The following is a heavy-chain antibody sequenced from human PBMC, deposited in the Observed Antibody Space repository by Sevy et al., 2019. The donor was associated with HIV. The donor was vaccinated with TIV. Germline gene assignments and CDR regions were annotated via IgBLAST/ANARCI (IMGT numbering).Heavy chain of an antibody. J-gene: IGHJ4*02. D-gene: IGHD6-13*01. Sequence: GGSLRLSCVVSGYSFSSYAISWVRQAPGQGLEWVSTINGRGGSTYYADSVKGRFTRSRDNPKNTLFLQMINLRVDDTAIYYSARPSPRIAAAASAFYDNWGQGTLVTVSS. CDR1: GYSFSSYA. V-gene: IGHV3-23*01. CDR2: INGRGGST. CDR3: ARPSPRIAAAASAFYDN.